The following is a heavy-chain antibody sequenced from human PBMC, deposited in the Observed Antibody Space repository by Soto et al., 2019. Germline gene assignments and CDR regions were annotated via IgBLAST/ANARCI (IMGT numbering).Heavy chain of an antibody. D-gene: IGHD3-22*01. V-gene: IGHV3-30-3*01. Sequence: QVQLVESGGGVVQPGRSLRLSCAASGFTFSSYAMNWVRPAPGKGREWVAVISYDGSNKYYPDSVKCRFTISRDNSKNTLYLQMNSLRAEDTAVYYCALSEVVITGFDYWGQGTLVTVSS. CDR3: ALSEVVITGFDY. CDR1: GFTFSSYA. J-gene: IGHJ4*02. CDR2: ISYDGSNK.